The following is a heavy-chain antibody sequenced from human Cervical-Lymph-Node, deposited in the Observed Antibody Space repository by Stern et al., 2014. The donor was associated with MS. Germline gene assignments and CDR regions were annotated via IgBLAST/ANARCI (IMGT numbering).Heavy chain of an antibody. V-gene: IGHV3-53*01. J-gene: IGHJ4*02. Sequence: EVPLEESGGGVIQPGGSLRLSCTASGFTVSRDYMTWVRQAPGKGLAWVSLITNVGSTFYTDSVKGRFTISRDDSKNTVYLHMTSLRAEDTAMYYCARDTSSPERSDWWGQGTLVTVSS. CDR1: GFTVSRDY. CDR3: ARDTSSPERSDW. D-gene: IGHD1-1*01. CDR2: ITNVGST.